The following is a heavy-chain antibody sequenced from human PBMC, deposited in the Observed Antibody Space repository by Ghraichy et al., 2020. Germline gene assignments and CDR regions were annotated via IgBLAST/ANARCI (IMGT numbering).Heavy chain of an antibody. CDR1: GFTFSTYD. CDR2: IGAAGDT. CDR3: ARAAYCSSPTCSKNNFDY. J-gene: IGHJ4*01. V-gene: IGHV3-13*01. D-gene: IGHD2-2*01. Sequence: GGSLRLSCAASGFTFSTYDMLWVRHATGKGLEWVSSIGAAGDTYYPDSVKGRFTISRENAKKSLYLQMNSLRAGDTAVYYCARAAYCSSPTCSKNNFDYWGHGTLVTVSS.